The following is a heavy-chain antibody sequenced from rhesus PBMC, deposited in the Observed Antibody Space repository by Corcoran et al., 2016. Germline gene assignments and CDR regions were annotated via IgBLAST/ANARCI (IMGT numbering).Heavy chain of an antibody. CDR2: IRSGGST. Sequence: QVQLQQWGEGLVKPSETLSLTCAVYGGSVSGYWWGWIRQPPGKGLEWIGRIRSGGSTNYNPSLKSRVTISIDTSKTQFSLKLSSVTAADTAVYYCARQPRYSNYEGGFDVWGPGVLVTVSS. CDR1: GGSVSGYW. V-gene: IGHV4-160*01. CDR3: ARQPRYSNYEGGFDV. D-gene: IGHD4-23*01. J-gene: IGHJ5-1*01.